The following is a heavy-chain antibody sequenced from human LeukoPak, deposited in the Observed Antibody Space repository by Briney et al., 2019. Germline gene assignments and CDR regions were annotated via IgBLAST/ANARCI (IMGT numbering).Heavy chain of an antibody. V-gene: IGHV3-23*01. Sequence: GGSLRLSCATSGFTFSSYAMSWVPQAPGKGLEWVSTISPSGGVTFYSDSVRGRFTISRDYSKDTLFLQMNSLRAEDTALYYCAKAHVPTMIRGVVSSDWGQGTLVTVSS. J-gene: IGHJ4*02. CDR2: ISPSGGVT. CDR3: AKAHVPTMIRGVVSSD. D-gene: IGHD3-10*01. CDR1: GFTFSSYA.